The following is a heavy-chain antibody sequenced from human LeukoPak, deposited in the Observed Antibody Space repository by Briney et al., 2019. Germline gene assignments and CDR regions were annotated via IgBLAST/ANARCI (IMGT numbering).Heavy chain of an antibody. J-gene: IGHJ5*02. Sequence: PSETLSLTCTVSGVSINSYYWNWIRQPPGKGLEWIGYIYYSGSTNNPSLKSRVTMSRDTSKNQFSLKLCSVTAADTAVYYCARARGFNWFDPWGQGTLVTVSS. CDR2: IYYSGST. D-gene: IGHD3-10*01. V-gene: IGHV4-59*12. CDR1: GVSINSYY. CDR3: ARARGFNWFDP.